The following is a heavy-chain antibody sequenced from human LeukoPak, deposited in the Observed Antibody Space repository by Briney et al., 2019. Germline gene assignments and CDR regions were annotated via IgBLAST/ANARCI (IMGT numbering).Heavy chain of an antibody. CDR2: ISWNSGSI. V-gene: IGHV3-9*01. CDR1: GFTFSSYA. D-gene: IGHD6-19*01. CDR3: AKDAFDSSGWYVDFDY. Sequence: GGSLRLSCAASGFTFSSYAMHWVRQAPGKGLEWVSGISWNSGSIGYADSVKGRFTISRDNAKNSLYLQMNSLRAEDTALYYCAKDAFDSSGWYVDFDYWGQGTLVTVSS. J-gene: IGHJ4*02.